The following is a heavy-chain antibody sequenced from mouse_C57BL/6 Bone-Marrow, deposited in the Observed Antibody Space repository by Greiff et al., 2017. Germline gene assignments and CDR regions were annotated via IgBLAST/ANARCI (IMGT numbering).Heavy chain of an antibody. J-gene: IGHJ4*01. CDR1: GFNIKDYY. CDR2: IDPEDGET. CDR3: AIRFLLLYAMDY. V-gene: IGHV14-2*01. Sequence: VQLQQSGAELVKPGASVKLSCTASGFNIKDYYMHWVKQRTEQGLEWIGRIDPEDGETKYAPKFQGKANITADTSSNTSYLQLRSLTSYDTAVYYCAIRFLLLYAMDYWGQGTSVTVSS. D-gene: IGHD1-1*01.